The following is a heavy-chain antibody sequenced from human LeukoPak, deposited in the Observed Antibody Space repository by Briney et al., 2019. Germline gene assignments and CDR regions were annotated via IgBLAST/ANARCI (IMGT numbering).Heavy chain of an antibody. D-gene: IGHD1-26*01. V-gene: IGHV3-23*01. CDR3: AKEMYPYSGSYSGAFDI. CDR1: GFTFSSYA. J-gene: IGHJ3*02. CDR2: ISGSGGST. Sequence: GGSLRLSCAASGFTFSSYAMSWVRQAPGKGLEWVSAISGSGGSTYYADSVKGRFTISRDNSRNTLYLQMNSLRAEDTAVYYCAKEMYPYSGSYSGAFDIWGQGTMVTVSS.